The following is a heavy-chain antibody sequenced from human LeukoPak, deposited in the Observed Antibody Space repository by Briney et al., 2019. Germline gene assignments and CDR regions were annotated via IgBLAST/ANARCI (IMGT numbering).Heavy chain of an antibody. CDR1: GGPISSYY. CDR3: ARANTAMVFDY. CDR2: IYYSGST. J-gene: IGHJ4*02. D-gene: IGHD5-18*01. V-gene: IGHV4-59*01. Sequence: SETLSLTCTVSGGPISSYYWSWIRQPPGKGLEWIGYIYYSGSTNYNPSLKSRVTISVDTSKNQFSLKLSSVTAADTAVYYCARANTAMVFDYWGQGTLVTVSS.